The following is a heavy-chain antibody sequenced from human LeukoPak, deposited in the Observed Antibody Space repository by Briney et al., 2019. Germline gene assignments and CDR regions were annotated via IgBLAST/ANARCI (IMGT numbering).Heavy chain of an antibody. V-gene: IGHV3-48*03. CDR3: ARVPIRGYYSDY. CDR1: GFTFSSYE. D-gene: IGHD3-22*01. CDR2: IGSSGSTI. Sequence: PGGSLTLSCAASGFTFSSYEMNWVRQAPGKGLEWVSYIGSSGSTIFYADSVKGRFTISRDNAKNSLYLQMNSLRAEDTAIYYCARVPIRGYYSDYWGQGTLVTVSS. J-gene: IGHJ4*02.